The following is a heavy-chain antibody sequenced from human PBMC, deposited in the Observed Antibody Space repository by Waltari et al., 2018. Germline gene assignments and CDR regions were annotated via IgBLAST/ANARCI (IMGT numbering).Heavy chain of an antibody. CDR2: IKQDGSEK. CDR3: TRGGRDSSWYWRD. J-gene: IGHJ4*02. D-gene: IGHD6-13*01. V-gene: IGHV3-7*01. CDR1: GIRFRNYW. Sequence: EVQLVESGGGLAQPGGSLSLSCGAAGIRFRNYWMTWVRQASGKGPEWVANIKQDGSEKYYMDSVKGRFTISRDNAKNSLYLQMNNLRVEDTAVYYCTRGGRDSSWYWRDWGQGTLVTVSS.